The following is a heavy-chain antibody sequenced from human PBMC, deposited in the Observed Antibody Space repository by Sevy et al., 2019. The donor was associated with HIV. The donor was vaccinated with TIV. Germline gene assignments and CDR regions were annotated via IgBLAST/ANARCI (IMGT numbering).Heavy chain of an antibody. CDR2: INTDGTIS. Sequence: GGSLRLSCAASAFNFGNYWMHWVRQAPGKGLVWVSSINTDGTISHYAKSVKGRFTISRDNGENMVYLEMNNLKVEDTAVYHCARVMTTVTRSGYSYYWGMDVWGQGTTVTVSS. V-gene: IGHV3-74*01. CDR1: AFNFGNYW. D-gene: IGHD4-17*01. J-gene: IGHJ6*02. CDR3: ARVMTTVTRSGYSYYWGMDV.